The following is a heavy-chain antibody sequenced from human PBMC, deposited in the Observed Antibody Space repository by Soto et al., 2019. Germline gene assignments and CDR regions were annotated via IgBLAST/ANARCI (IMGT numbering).Heavy chain of an antibody. CDR2: ITASGGTI. V-gene: IGHV3-48*02. D-gene: IGHD1-26*01. CDR1: GFTFSSYA. Sequence: GGSLRLSCAASGFTFSSYAMNWVRQAPGKGLEWVSAITASGGTIYYADSVKGRFTISRDNAKNSLYLQMNSLRDEDTAVYYCARSEWELLFYFDYWGQGTLVTVSS. J-gene: IGHJ4*02. CDR3: ARSEWELLFYFDY.